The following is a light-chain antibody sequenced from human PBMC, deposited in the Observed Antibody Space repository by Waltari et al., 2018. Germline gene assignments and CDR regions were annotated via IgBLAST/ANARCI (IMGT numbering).Light chain of an antibody. V-gene: IGLV2-14*01. J-gene: IGLJ2*01. CDR3: SSYTTTSTLV. Sequence: QSALTQPASVSGSPGQSITISCIGTSSDVGASNSVSWYQQHPGKAPKLMIYDVNRRRSGVYKRFSGSKAGSTASLTISGLQAEDEADDYCSSYTTTSTLVFGGGTKVTVL. CDR2: DVN. CDR1: SSDVGASNS.